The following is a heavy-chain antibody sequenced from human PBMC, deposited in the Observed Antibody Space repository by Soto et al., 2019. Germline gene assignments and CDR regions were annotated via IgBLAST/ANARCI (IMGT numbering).Heavy chain of an antibody. V-gene: IGHV4-34*01. J-gene: IGHJ4*02. CDR3: ARGDAVATTVTTFDY. CDR1: GGSFSGYY. CDR2: INHSGST. D-gene: IGHD4-17*01. Sequence: QVQLQQWGAGLLKPSETLSLTCAVYGGSFSGYYWSWIRQPPGKGLEWIGEINHSGSTNYNPSLKSRVTISVDTSKNQFSLKLGAVTAADTAVYYCARGDAVATTVTTFDYWGQGPLVTVSS.